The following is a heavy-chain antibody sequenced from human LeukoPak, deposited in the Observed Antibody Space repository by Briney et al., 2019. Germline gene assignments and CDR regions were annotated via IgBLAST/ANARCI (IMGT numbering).Heavy chain of an antibody. Sequence: GGSLRLSCSASGFTFSRYPMYWVRQAPGKGLECISAISSNGGSASYAASVKGRFTISRDNSKNTLLLQMSSLRAEDTAVYSCVKAHSADAFDIWGQGTMVTVSS. CDR2: ISSNGGSA. D-gene: IGHD5-18*01. CDR1: GFTFSRYP. CDR3: VKAHSADAFDI. J-gene: IGHJ3*02. V-gene: IGHV3-64D*06.